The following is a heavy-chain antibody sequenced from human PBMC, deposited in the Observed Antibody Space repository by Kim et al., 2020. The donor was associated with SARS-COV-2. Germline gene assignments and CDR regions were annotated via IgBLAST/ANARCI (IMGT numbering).Heavy chain of an antibody. D-gene: IGHD6-19*01. CDR3: ARAKSKYSSGWYWYY. Sequence: PPLTSRVTISVDTSKNQFSLKLSSVTAADTAVYYCARAKSKYSSGWYWYYWGQGTLVTVSS. V-gene: IGHV4-34*01. J-gene: IGHJ4*02.